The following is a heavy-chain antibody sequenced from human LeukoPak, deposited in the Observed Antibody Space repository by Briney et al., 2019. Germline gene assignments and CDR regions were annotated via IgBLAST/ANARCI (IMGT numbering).Heavy chain of an antibody. CDR2: IYYSGST. J-gene: IGHJ5*02. CDR1: GGSISSYY. Sequence: SETLSLTCTVSGGSISSYYWSRIRQPPGKGLEWIGYIYYSGSTNYNPSLKSRVTISVDTSKNQFSLKLSSVTAADTAVYYCARDGCSGGSCYWNWFDPWGQGTLVTVSS. V-gene: IGHV4-59*01. CDR3: ARDGCSGGSCYWNWFDP. D-gene: IGHD2-15*01.